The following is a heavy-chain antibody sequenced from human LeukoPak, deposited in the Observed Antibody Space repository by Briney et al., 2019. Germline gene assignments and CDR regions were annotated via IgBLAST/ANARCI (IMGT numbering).Heavy chain of an antibody. D-gene: IGHD6-13*01. J-gene: IGHJ4*02. CDR3: ARGASSTWYGGFDY. CDR1: GGSISSYY. V-gene: IGHV4-59*01. Sequence: SETLSLTCTVSGGSISSYYWSWIRQPPGKGLEWIGYIYYSGSTNYNPSLKSRVTISVDTSKNQFSLKLSSVTAADTAVYYCARGASSTWYGGFDYWGQGILVTVSS. CDR2: IYYSGST.